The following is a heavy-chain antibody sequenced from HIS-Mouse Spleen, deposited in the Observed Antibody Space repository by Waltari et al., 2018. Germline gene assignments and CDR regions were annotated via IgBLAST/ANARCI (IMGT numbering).Heavy chain of an antibody. J-gene: IGHJ3*02. CDR3: ARRLLTGDAFDI. Sequence: EVQLVQAGGGLVKPGGSLTLSCAASGFTFRSYSMNWVRQAPGKGLEWVSSISSSSSYIYYADSVKGRFTISRDNAKNSLYLQMNSLRAEDTAVYYCARRLLTGDAFDIWGQGTMVTVSS. V-gene: IGHV3-21*01. D-gene: IGHD7-27*01. CDR2: ISSSSSYI. CDR1: GFTFRSYS.